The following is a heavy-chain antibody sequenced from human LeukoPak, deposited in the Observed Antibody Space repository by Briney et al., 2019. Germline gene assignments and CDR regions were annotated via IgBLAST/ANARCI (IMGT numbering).Heavy chain of an antibody. CDR3: ASQGGCSSGNFFSRIDS. CDR1: GGSVSTSAYY. Sequence: SETLSLTCTVSGGSVSTSAYYWGWIRQPPGKGLEWIGSIYDSGSTYYNPSLKSRVTISIDTSINQFSLKLSSVTAADTAMYYSASQGGCSSGNFFSRIDSWGQGTLVTVSS. CDR2: IYDSGST. D-gene: IGHD2-15*01. V-gene: IGHV4-39*01. J-gene: IGHJ4*02.